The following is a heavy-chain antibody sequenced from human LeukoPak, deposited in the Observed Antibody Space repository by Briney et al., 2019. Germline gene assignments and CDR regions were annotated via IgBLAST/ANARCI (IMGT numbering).Heavy chain of an antibody. Sequence: PSETLSLTCTVSGGSISGYYWSLIRQPAGRGLEWIGRIYTSGGTNYNPSLKSRVTMSVDTSKNQFSLKLISVTAADTAVYYCARDPTGTTNYWGQGSLVTVSS. CDR2: IYTSGGT. CDR1: GGSISGYY. CDR3: ARDPTGTTNY. D-gene: IGHD1-7*01. V-gene: IGHV4-4*07. J-gene: IGHJ4*02.